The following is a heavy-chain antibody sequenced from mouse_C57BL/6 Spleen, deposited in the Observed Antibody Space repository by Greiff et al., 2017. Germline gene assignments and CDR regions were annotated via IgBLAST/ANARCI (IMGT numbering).Heavy chain of an antibody. V-gene: IGHV1-4*01. CDR3: ASKRENWFGC. Sequence: QVQLQQSGAELARPGASVKMSCKASGYTFTSYTMHWVKQRPGQGLEWIGYINPSSGYTKYNQKFKDKATLTADKSSSTAYMQLGSLTSEDSAVYYCASKRENWFGCWGQGTTLTVAS. CDR2: INPSSGYT. CDR1: GYTFTSYT. D-gene: IGHD4-1*01. J-gene: IGHJ2*01.